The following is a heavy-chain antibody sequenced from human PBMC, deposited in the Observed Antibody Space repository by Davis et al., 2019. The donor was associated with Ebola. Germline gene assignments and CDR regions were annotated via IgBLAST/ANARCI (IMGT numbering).Heavy chain of an antibody. V-gene: IGHV1-2*04. Sequence: ASVKVSCKASGYTFTGYYMHWVRQAPGQGLEWMGWINPNSGGTNYAQKFQGWVTMTRDTSISTAYMELSRLRSDDTAVYYCAREGKFWYSSSSDYYYGMDVWGQGTTVTVSS. CDR2: INPNSGGT. CDR1: GYTFTGYY. D-gene: IGHD6-6*01. CDR3: AREGKFWYSSSSDYYYGMDV. J-gene: IGHJ6*02.